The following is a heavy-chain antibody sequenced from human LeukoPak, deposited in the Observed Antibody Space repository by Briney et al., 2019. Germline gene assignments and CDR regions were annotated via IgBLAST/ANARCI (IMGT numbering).Heavy chain of an antibody. Sequence: ASVKVSCKASGYTFTGYYIHWVRQAPAQGLGRMGWINPSSGGTNYAQKFQGRVTMTRDTSISTAYMEVSRLRSDDTAVYYCAISYCSGGICYYDYMDVWGKGTTVTVSS. CDR3: AISYCSGGICYYDYMDV. J-gene: IGHJ6*03. CDR1: GYTFTGYY. D-gene: IGHD2-15*01. CDR2: INPSSGGT. V-gene: IGHV1-2*02.